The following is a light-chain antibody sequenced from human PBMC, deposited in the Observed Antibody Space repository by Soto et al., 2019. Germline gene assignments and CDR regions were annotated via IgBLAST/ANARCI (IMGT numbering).Light chain of an antibody. Sequence: EIVLTQSPGTLSLSPGERATLSCRASQIVSRSYLAWYQQKPGQAPRLVIYDASSRATGIPDRFSGSGSGTDFTLTISRLEPEDVAVYYCQHYGSSFRTFGQGTKLEIK. J-gene: IGKJ2*01. CDR2: DAS. CDR3: QHYGSSFRT. CDR1: QIVSRSY. V-gene: IGKV3-20*01.